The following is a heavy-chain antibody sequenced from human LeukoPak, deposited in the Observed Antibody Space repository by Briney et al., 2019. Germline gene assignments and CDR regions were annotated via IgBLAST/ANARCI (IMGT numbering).Heavy chain of an antibody. Sequence: ASVKVSCKASGYTFTSYGISWVRQAPGQGLEWMGWISAYNGNTNYAQKLQGRVTMTTDTSTSTVYMELRSLRSDDTAVYYCARVDYGDYEMIDYWGQGTLGTVSS. CDR1: GYTFTSYG. CDR3: ARVDYGDYEMIDY. J-gene: IGHJ4*02. CDR2: ISAYNGNT. D-gene: IGHD4-17*01. V-gene: IGHV1-18*04.